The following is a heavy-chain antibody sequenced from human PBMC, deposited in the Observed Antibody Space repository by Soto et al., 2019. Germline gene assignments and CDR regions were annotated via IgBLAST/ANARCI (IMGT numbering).Heavy chain of an antibody. Sequence: EVQLVESGGGLVQPGRSLRLSCAASGFTFDDYAMHWVRQAPGKGLEWVSGISWNSGSIGYADSVKGRFTISRDNGKNSLYLQMNSLRAEDTALYYCAKGGQLVTEGGGYWGQGTLVTVSS. J-gene: IGHJ4*02. V-gene: IGHV3-9*01. CDR2: ISWNSGSI. CDR3: AKGGQLVTEGGGY. CDR1: GFTFDDYA. D-gene: IGHD6-13*01.